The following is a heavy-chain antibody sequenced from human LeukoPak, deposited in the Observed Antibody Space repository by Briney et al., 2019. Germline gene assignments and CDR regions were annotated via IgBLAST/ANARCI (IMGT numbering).Heavy chain of an antibody. Sequence: GGSLRLSCAASGFTFSDYYMAWIRQAPGKGLEWVSYTSSIGTTYYEDSVKGRFTISRDNSKNTLYLQMNSLRAKDAAIYYCVKDPRAWGQGTLITVSS. CDR3: VKDPRA. V-gene: IGHV3-69-1*01. J-gene: IGHJ4*02. CDR2: TSSIGTT. CDR1: GFTFSDYY.